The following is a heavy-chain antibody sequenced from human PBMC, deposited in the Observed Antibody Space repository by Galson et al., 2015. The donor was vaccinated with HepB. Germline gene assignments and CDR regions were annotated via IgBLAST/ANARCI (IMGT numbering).Heavy chain of an antibody. V-gene: IGHV4-34*01. Sequence: LSLTCAAYNGSFSDYYWTWIRQIPGKGLEWIADINHNGRTNYNPSLKGRVTISVDTSKNQFSLRLSSVTAADTAIYYCARERVVVVPPGMAGGYFHYHYMDVWGKGTTVAVTS. CDR3: ARERVVVVPPGMAGGYFHYHYMDV. D-gene: IGHD2-2*01. CDR1: NGSFSDYY. J-gene: IGHJ6*03. CDR2: INHNGRT.